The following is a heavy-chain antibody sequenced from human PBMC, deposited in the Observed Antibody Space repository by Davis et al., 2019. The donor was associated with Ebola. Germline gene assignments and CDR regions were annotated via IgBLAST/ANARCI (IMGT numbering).Heavy chain of an antibody. D-gene: IGHD6-19*01. CDR2: VSYDGTNK. CDR1: GFTFTSYA. Sequence: GGSLRLSCAASGFTFTSYAMHWVRQAPGKGLEWVAVVSYDGTNKYYVDSVKGRFTISRDNSKNTLYLQMNSLRAEDTAVYYCARGGGSGWLGKTFDYWGQGILVTVSS. V-gene: IGHV3-30*04. J-gene: IGHJ4*02. CDR3: ARGGGSGWLGKTFDY.